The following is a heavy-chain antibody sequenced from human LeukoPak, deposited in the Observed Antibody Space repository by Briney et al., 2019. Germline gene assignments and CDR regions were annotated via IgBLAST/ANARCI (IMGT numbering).Heavy chain of an antibody. D-gene: IGHD3-22*01. CDR1: GFTFGSYA. CDR3: ARDQLKYYYDSSGYSNFDY. Sequence: GSLRLSCAASGFTFGSYAMSWVRQAPGKGLEWDSSISSSSSYIYYADPVKGRFTISRDNAKNSLYLQMNSLRAEDTAVYYCARDQLKYYYDSSGYSNFDYWGQGTLVTVSS. CDR2: ISSSSSYI. J-gene: IGHJ4*02. V-gene: IGHV3-21*01.